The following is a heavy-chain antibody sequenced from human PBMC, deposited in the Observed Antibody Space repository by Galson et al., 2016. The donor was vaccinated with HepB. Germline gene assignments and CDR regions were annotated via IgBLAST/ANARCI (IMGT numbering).Heavy chain of an antibody. CDR1: GFTFSTFA. V-gene: IGHV3-30*18. CDR2: IPYSGEHK. J-gene: IGHJ4*02. D-gene: IGHD3-9*01. CDR3: AKPIFHYDVLIGYDY. Sequence: SLRLSCAASGFTFSTFAMHWVRQAPGKGLVCLAFIPYSGEHKYYADSVKGRCTISRDNSQNTLFLQMNSLRTADSAVYYCAKPIFHYDVLIGYDYWGPGALVTVSS.